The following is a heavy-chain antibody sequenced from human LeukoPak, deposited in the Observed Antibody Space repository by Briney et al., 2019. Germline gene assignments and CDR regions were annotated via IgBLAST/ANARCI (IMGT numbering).Heavy chain of an antibody. D-gene: IGHD5-24*01. Sequence: SVKVSCKASGGTFSSYAISWVRQAPGQGLEWMGRIISILGIANHAQKFQGRVTITADKSTSTAYMELSSLRSEDTAVYYCASDLPDRWLQPNYFDYWGQGTLVTVSS. J-gene: IGHJ4*02. CDR3: ASDLPDRWLQPNYFDY. CDR2: IISILGIA. CDR1: GGTFSSYA. V-gene: IGHV1-69*04.